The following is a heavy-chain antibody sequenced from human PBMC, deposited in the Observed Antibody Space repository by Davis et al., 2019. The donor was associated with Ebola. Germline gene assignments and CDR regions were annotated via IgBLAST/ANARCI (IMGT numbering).Heavy chain of an antibody. J-gene: IGHJ4*02. CDR2: ISGSGSTI. D-gene: IGHD5-12*01. V-gene: IGHV3-48*03. CDR3: ARASYSGYDFTGHYFDY. CDR1: GFTFSSFE. Sequence: PGGSLRLSCAASGFTFSSFEMTWVRQAPGKGLEWVSYISGSGSTIFYADSVKGRFTISRDNAKNSLYLQMNSLRAEDTAVYYCARASYSGYDFTGHYFDYWGQGTLVTVSS.